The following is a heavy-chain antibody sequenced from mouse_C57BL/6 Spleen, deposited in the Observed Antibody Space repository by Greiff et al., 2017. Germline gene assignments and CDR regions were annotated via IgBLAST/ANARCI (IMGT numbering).Heavy chain of an antibody. D-gene: IGHD3-3*01. V-gene: IGHV1-64*01. CDR3: ARSGGTWFAY. J-gene: IGHJ3*01. Sequence: QVQLQQPGAELVKPGASVKLSCKASGYTFTSYWMHWVKQRPGQGLEWIGMIHPNSGSTNYNETFKSKATLTVDKSASTAYMQLSSLTSEDSAVYYCARSGGTWFAYWGQGTLVTVSA. CDR1: GYTFTSYW. CDR2: IHPNSGST.